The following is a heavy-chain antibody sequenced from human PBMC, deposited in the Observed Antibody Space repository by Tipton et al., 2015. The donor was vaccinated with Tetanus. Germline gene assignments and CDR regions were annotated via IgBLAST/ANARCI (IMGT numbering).Heavy chain of an antibody. D-gene: IGHD3-16*01. CDR2: FYTSGST. J-gene: IGHJ4*02. CDR1: GDSISSFY. V-gene: IGHV4-4*07. Sequence: LSLTCSVSGDSISSFYWSWIRQPAGKGLEWIGRFYTSGSTNYNPSLKSRVTMSVDTSKRQFSLKLNSVTAADTAVYYCARGWGSSLYFFDYWGQGILVTVSS. CDR3: ARGWGSSLYFFDY.